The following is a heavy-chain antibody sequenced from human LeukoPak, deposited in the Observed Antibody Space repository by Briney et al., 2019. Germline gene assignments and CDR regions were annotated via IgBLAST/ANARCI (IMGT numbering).Heavy chain of an antibody. V-gene: IGHV3-23*01. D-gene: IGHD3-22*01. CDR2: ISGSGGST. CDR3: AKDRGYDSSGYYRTDAFDI. CDR1: GFTFSSYA. J-gene: IGHJ3*02. Sequence: AGGSLRLSCAASGFTFSSYAMSWVRQAPGKGLEWVSVISGSGGSTYYADSVKGRFTISRDNSKNTLYLQMNSLRAEDTAVYYCAKDRGYDSSGYYRTDAFDIWGQGTMVTVSS.